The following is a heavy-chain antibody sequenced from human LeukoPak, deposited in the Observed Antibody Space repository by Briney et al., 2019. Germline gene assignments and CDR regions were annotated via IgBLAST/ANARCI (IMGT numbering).Heavy chain of an antibody. Sequence: PSETLSLTCTVSGGSISSYYWSWIRQPPGKGLEWIGYIYYRGSTNYNPSLKSRVTISVDTSKNQFSLKLSSVTAADTAVYYCARRGTSGNWFDPWGQGTLVTVSS. J-gene: IGHJ5*02. CDR1: GGSISSYY. CDR3: ARRGTSGNWFDP. V-gene: IGHV4-59*08. CDR2: IYYRGST. D-gene: IGHD1-14*01.